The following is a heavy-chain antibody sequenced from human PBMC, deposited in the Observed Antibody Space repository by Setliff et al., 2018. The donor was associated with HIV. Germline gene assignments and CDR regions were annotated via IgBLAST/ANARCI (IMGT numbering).Heavy chain of an antibody. J-gene: IGHJ5*02. CDR3: ARDSESYRSGWYLGAHWFDP. CDR1: GYSFTNYA. CDR2: INGGNGRT. V-gene: IGHV1-3*01. Sequence: ASVKVSCKTSGYSFTNYAIHWVRQAPGQGLEWMGWINGGNGRTEYSQKFQGRVTITRDPSASTDYMELSSLGSEDTAVYYCARDSESYRSGWYLGAHWFDPWGQGTLVTVPQ. D-gene: IGHD6-19*01.